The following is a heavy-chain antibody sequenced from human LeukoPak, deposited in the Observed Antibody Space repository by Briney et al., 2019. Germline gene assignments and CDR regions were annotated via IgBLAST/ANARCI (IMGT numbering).Heavy chain of an antibody. J-gene: IGHJ4*02. CDR3: AKRLRTYYYESSDSSLDH. Sequence: GGSLRLSCEVAGFTFSNYAMSWVRQAPGKGLEWVSSISATGGGTYYADSVKGRFTISRDNSKNTLYLQMNSLRAEDTAVYYCAKRLRTYYYESSDSSLDHGGQGTLLTVSS. V-gene: IGHV3-23*01. D-gene: IGHD3-22*01. CDR2: ISATGGGT. CDR1: GFTFSNYA.